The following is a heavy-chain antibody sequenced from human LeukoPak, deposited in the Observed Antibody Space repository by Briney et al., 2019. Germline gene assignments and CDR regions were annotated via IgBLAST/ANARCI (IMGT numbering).Heavy chain of an antibody. D-gene: IGHD3-10*01. CDR3: ARDPDYYGSGRLDY. CDR2: ISSSSSYI. V-gene: IGHV3-21*01. J-gene: IGHJ4*02. Sequence: GGSLRLSCAASGFTFSSYSMNWVRQAPGKGLEWVSSISSSSSYIYYADSVKGRFTISRDNAKNSLYLQMNSLRAEDTAVYYCARDPDYYGSGRLDYWGQGTLVTVSS. CDR1: GFTFSSYS.